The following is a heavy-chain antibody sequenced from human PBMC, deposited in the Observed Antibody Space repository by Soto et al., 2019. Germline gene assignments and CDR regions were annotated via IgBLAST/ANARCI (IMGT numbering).Heavy chain of an antibody. CDR1: GFTFSNFW. CDR2: INKDGTEK. J-gene: IGHJ4*02. CDR3: PRDGSNWNDFDY. V-gene: IGHV3-7*03. Sequence: EVQVMESGGGLVQPGGSLRLSCAASGFTFSNFWMTWVRQAPGKGLEWVANINKDGTEKNYVDSVKGRFTISRDNANNSLYLQMNSLRVEDTAVYYCPRDGSNWNDFDYRGQGTLVTVSS. D-gene: IGHD1-20*01.